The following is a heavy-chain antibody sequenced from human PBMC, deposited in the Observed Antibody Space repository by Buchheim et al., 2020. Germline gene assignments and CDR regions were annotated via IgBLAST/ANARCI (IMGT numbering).Heavy chain of an antibody. D-gene: IGHD5-24*01. J-gene: IGHJ4*02. CDR1: GYTFTSYY. Sequence: QVQLVQSGAEVKKPGASVKVSCKASGYTFTSYYMHWVRQAPGQGLEWMGIINPSGGSTSYAQKFQGRVTMTRDTSTSTVYLGRGSWRPEDTAGYYWVREGWGRDGYNFGLDYWGQGTL. CDR3: VREGWGRDGYNFGLDY. V-gene: IGHV1-46*03. CDR2: INPSGGST.